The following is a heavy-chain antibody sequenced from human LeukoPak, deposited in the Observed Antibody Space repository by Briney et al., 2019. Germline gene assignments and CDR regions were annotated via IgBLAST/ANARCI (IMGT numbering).Heavy chain of an antibody. J-gene: IGHJ4*02. D-gene: IGHD2-15*01. CDR3: AKDPPCSGGTCYGYFES. Sequence: GGSLRLSCAASGFTFSTYAMNWVRQAPGKGLEWVSIISGSGGNTFYADSVKGRFTISRDNSKNTLYLQMNNLRDEDTAVYYCAKDPPCSGGTCYGYFESWGQGILVTVSS. CDR2: ISGSGGNT. CDR1: GFTFSTYA. V-gene: IGHV3-23*01.